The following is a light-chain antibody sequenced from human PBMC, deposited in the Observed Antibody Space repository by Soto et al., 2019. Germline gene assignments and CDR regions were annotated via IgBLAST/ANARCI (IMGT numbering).Light chain of an antibody. CDR3: SSYASSNTLV. CDR2: EVT. Sequence: QSALTQPPSVSGSPGQSVTISCTGTSSDVGNYNRVSWYQQPPGTAPKLMIYEVTNRPSGVPDRFSGSKSGNTASLSISGLQAEDEADYYCSSYASSNTLVLGGGTKLTVL. CDR1: SSDVGNYNR. J-gene: IGLJ3*02. V-gene: IGLV2-18*02.